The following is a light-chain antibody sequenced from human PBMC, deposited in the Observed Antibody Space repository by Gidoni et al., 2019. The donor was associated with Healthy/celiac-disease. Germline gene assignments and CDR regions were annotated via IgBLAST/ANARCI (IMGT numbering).Light chain of an antibody. V-gene: IGKV1D-12*01. CDR3: QQANSFPPT. CDR1: QCISSW. Sequence: DIQITHSPSSVSASVGDRVTITCRASQCISSWLAWYQQKPGKSPKLLIYAASSLQSGVPSRFSGSGSGTDFTLTSSSLQPEDVATYYCQQANSFPPTFGGGTKVEIK. J-gene: IGKJ4*01. CDR2: AAS.